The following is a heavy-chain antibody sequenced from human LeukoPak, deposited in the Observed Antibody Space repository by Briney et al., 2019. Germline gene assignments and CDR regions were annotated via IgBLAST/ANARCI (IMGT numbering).Heavy chain of an antibody. CDR3: GRRGSSGYYWIFDY. CDR2: VYPADSDT. Sequence: GESLKISCKASGYTFSNFWIGWVRQMPGQGLEWMGIVYPADSDTRYSPSFQGQVTISADKSISTAYLQWRSLKASDTAMYYCGRRGSSGYYWIFDYWGQGTLVTVSS. CDR1: GYTFSNFW. D-gene: IGHD3-22*01. J-gene: IGHJ4*02. V-gene: IGHV5-51*01.